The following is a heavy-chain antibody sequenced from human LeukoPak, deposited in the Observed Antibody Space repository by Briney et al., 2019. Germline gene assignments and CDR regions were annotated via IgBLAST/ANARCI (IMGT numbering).Heavy chain of an antibody. CDR3: ARHHYGSGSYYNPTPENWFDP. Sequence: ASVKVSCKASGYTFTSYGISWVRQAPGQGLEWMGWISAYNGNTNYAQKLQGRVTMTTDTSTSTAYMELRSLRSDDTAVYYCARHHYGSGSYYNPTPENWFDPWGQGTLVTVSS. D-gene: IGHD3-10*01. V-gene: IGHV1-18*01. CDR1: GYTFTSYG. CDR2: ISAYNGNT. J-gene: IGHJ5*02.